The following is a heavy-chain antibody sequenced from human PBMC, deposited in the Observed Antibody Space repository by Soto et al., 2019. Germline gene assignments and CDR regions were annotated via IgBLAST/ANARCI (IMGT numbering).Heavy chain of an antibody. J-gene: IGHJ4*02. CDR3: AKGGRHWLVTSDFNY. D-gene: IGHD6-19*01. CDR2: VSHDGRNT. CDR1: GFTFSDYA. Sequence: VQLVESGGGVVQPGRSLRLSCAASGFTFSDYAMHWVRQAPGKGLEWVAVVSHDGRNTHYADSVKGRFTISRDSSKNPVSLEMTSLRAEDTAVYYCAKGGRHWLVTSDFNYWGQGALVTVSS. V-gene: IGHV3-30*18.